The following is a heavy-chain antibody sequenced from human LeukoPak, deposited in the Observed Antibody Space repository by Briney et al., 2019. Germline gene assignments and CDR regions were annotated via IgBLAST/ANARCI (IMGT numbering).Heavy chain of an antibody. CDR1: GFTFSNYD. Sequence: GGSLRLSCAASGFTFSNYDMNWVRQAPGKGLEWVSYISSSGSTIYYADSVKGRFTISRDNAKNSLNLQMNSLSAEDTAVYYCARGRSWFDPWGQGTLVTVSS. V-gene: IGHV3-48*03. J-gene: IGHJ5*02. CDR2: ISSSGSTI. CDR3: ARGRSWFDP. D-gene: IGHD5-24*01.